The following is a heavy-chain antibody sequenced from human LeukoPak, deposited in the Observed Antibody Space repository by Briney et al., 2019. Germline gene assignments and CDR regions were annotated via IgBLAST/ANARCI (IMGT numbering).Heavy chain of an antibody. CDR2: ISSSSSFM. CDR1: EFAFSGYS. CDR3: ARDIGNIKWFDP. V-gene: IGHV3-21*01. Sequence: GGSLRLSCAASEFAFSGYSMNWVRQAPGQGLEWVSSISSSSSFMYYADSVKGRFTISRDNAKNSLYLQMNSLRAEDTAVYYCARDIGNIKWFDPWGQGTLVTVSS. D-gene: IGHD2-15*01. J-gene: IGHJ5*02.